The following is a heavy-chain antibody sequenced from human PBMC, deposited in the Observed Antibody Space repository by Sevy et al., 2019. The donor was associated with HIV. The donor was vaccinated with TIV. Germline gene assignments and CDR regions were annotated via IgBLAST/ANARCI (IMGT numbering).Heavy chain of an antibody. Sequence: GGSLRLSCEASGFTFNFHGMHWVRQAPGKGLEWVAFIWHDGSNKYMADSVKGRFTISRDNSKNTLFLQMNSLTVEDTAVYYCARETDNSARWLDPWGQGTLVTVSS. CDR3: ARETDNSARWLDP. CDR1: GFTFNFHG. CDR2: IWHDGSNK. J-gene: IGHJ5*02. V-gene: IGHV3-30*02. D-gene: IGHD4-4*01.